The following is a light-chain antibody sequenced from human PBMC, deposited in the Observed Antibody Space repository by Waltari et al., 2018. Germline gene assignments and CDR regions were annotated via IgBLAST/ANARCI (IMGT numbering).Light chain of an antibody. V-gene: IGKV3-20*01. CDR3: QQYGGSPEGFT. CDR1: QSVRSDL. J-gene: IGKJ3*01. CDR2: ATS. Sequence: EVVLTHSPGTLSLSPGERATLSCRASQSVRSDLLAWYQQKPGRAPRLLIYATSSRATGIPDRFSGSGFGTDFTLTISRLEAEDFAVYYCQQYGGSPEGFTFGPGTTVDFK.